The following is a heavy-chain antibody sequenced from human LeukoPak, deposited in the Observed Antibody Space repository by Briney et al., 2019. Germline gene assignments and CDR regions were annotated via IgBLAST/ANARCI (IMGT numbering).Heavy chain of an antibody. J-gene: IGHJ4*02. CDR2: ISYSGTNT. Sequence: GGSLRLSCAASGFTFSSYAMNWVRQAPGKGLEWVSGISYSGTNTYYADSVKGRLTISRDNSKNTLYLQMNSLRAEDTAVYYCARRAGDYSHPYDYWGQGTLVTVSS. D-gene: IGHD3-22*01. CDR1: GFTFSSYA. V-gene: IGHV3-23*01. CDR3: ARRAGDYSHPYDY.